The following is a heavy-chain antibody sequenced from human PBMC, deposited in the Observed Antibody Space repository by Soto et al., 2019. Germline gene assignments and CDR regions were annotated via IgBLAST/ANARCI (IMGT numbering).Heavy chain of an antibody. CDR1: GGSISSSSSY. V-gene: IGHV4-39*07. CDR3: ARGRRCASTPLPLDY. Sequence: SETLSLTCTVSGGSISSSSSYWGWIRQPPGKGLEWVGSIYYLGNTYYNPSLKSRVTISVDTSKNQFSLKLSSVTAADTAVYYCARGRRCASTPLPLDYWGQGTLVTVSS. J-gene: IGHJ4*02. CDR2: IYYLGNT. D-gene: IGHD2-2*01.